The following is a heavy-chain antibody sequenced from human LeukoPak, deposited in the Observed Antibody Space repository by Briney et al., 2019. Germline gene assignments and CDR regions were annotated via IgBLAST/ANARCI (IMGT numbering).Heavy chain of an antibody. D-gene: IGHD2-21*02. J-gene: IGHJ2*01. CDR1: GDPINSYY. V-gene: IGHV4-59*01. CDR2: IFYSGST. CDR3: ARDPTPTQTVTYWYFDV. Sequence: SETLSLTCTVSGDPINSYYWSWLRQPPGKGLEWVGYIFYSGSTNYNPSLKSRVTMSVDTSRNQFSLKLTSVTAADTAVYYCARDPTPTQTVTYWYFDVWGRGTLVTVSS.